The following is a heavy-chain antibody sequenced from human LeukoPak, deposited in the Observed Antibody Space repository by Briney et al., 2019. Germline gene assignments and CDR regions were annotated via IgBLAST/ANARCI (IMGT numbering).Heavy chain of an antibody. Sequence: PSETLSLPCTVSGYSISYNFYWAWIRQSPGKGLEWIVSINHGWSPYYNPLLKSLVTISVDTSKHQFSLKLTSVTAADTVVYYCTRAPGTTLDYWGRGRMVAVSS. CDR1: GYSISYNFY. D-gene: IGHD3-10*01. J-gene: IGHJ4*02. CDR3: TRAPGTTLDY. V-gene: IGHV4-38-2*02. CDR2: INHGWSP.